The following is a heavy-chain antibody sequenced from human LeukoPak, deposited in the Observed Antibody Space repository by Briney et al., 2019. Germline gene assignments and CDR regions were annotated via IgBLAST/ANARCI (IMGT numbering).Heavy chain of an antibody. CDR1: GGTFSSYA. CDR3: ARDVDTAMVYFDY. Sequence: ASVKVSCKASGGTFSSYAISWVRQAPGQGLEWMGRIIPILGIANYAQKFQGRVTITADKSTSTAYMELSSLRSEDTAVHYCARDVDTAMVYFDYWGQGTLVTVSS. V-gene: IGHV1-69*04. D-gene: IGHD5-18*01. CDR2: IIPILGIA. J-gene: IGHJ4*02.